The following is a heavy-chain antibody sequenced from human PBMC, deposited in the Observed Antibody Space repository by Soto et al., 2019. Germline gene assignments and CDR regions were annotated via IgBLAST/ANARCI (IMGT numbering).Heavy chain of an antibody. Sequence: EVQLLESGGGLVQPGGSLRLSCAASGFTFSTYVMHWVRQAPGKGLEWVSALIASGGSTYYADSVKGRFTISGDNYKNTLYLQMNSLRGEDTAVYYCETLVRATQDSDYWGQGPLVNVSS. CDR3: ETLVRATQDSDY. D-gene: IGHD1-1*01. CDR2: LIASGGST. J-gene: IGHJ4*02. CDR1: GFTFSTYV. V-gene: IGHV3-23*01.